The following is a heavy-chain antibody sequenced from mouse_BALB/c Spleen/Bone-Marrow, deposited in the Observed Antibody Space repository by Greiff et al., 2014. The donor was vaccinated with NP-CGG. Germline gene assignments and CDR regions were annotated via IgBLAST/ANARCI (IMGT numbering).Heavy chain of an antibody. Sequence: VQLQQSGAGLVKPGASVKLSCKAPGYTFTEYIIHWVKQRSGQGLEWIGWFYPESGSIKYNEKFKGKATLTANKSSSTVYMELSRLTSEDSAVYFCARHESYGNYLYFDVWGAGTTVTVSS. CDR1: GYTFTEYI. CDR2: FYPESGSI. CDR3: ARHESYGNYLYFDV. D-gene: IGHD2-10*02. V-gene: IGHV1-62-2*01. J-gene: IGHJ1*01.